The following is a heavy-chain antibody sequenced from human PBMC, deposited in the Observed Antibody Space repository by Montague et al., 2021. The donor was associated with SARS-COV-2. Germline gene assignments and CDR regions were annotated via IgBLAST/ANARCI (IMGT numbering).Heavy chain of an antibody. CDR3: ARISGITSWYYDY. J-gene: IGHJ4*02. V-gene: IGHV4-61*01. CDR2: IYYTGST. CDR1: GGSVSSGSYY. Sequence: SETLSLTCTVSGGSVSSGSYYWSWIRQPPGKGLQSIGYIYYTGSTNYNPSLQSRVTISVGSSKNQFSVRLSSVTAADTAVYYCARISGITSWYYDYWGQGTLVTVPS. D-gene: IGHD1-14*01.